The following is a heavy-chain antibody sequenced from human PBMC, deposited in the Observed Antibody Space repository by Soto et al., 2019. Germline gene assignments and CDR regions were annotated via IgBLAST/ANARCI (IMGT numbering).Heavy chain of an antibody. D-gene: IGHD2-21*02. CDR1: GGTFSSYA. CDR2: IIPIFGTA. Sequence: QVQLVQSGAEVKKPGSSVKVSCKASGGTFSSYAISWVRQAPGQGLEWMGGIIPIFGTANYAQKFQGRVTITADESTSTAYIELSRLGSEDTAVYYCARDSSYCGGDCYHHWYFDLWGRGTLVTVSS. CDR3: ARDSSYCGGDCYHHWYFDL. V-gene: IGHV1-69*12. J-gene: IGHJ2*01.